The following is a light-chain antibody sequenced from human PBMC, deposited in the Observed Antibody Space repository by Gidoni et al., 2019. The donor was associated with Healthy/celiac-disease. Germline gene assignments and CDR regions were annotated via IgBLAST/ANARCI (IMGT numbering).Light chain of an antibody. CDR1: QSLLHSNGYNY. Sequence: DIVMTQSPFPLPSTPGEPASISCRSSQSLLHSNGYNYLDWYLQKPGQSPQLMIYLGSNRASGVPDRFSGSGSGTDFTLKISRVEAEYVGVYYCMQALQTPPWTFGQGTKVEIK. V-gene: IGKV2-28*01. J-gene: IGKJ1*01. CDR2: LGS. CDR3: MQALQTPPWT.